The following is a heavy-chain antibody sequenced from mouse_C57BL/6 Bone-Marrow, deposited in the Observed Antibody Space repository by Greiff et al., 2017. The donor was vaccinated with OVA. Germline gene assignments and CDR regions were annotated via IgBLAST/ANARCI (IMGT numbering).Heavy chain of an antibody. CDR1: GYTFTDHT. Sequence: QVQLQQSDAVLAKPGASVKISCKASGYTFTDHTIHWMKQRPEQGLEWIGSIYPRNGSTRYNEKFKGKATLTAVKSSSTAYMQLNSLTSEDSAVYFCARDDYGSRGDWYFDVWGTGTTVTVSS. J-gene: IGHJ1*03. D-gene: IGHD1-1*01. CDR3: ARDDYGSRGDWYFDV. CDR2: IYPRNGST. V-gene: IGHV1-78*01.